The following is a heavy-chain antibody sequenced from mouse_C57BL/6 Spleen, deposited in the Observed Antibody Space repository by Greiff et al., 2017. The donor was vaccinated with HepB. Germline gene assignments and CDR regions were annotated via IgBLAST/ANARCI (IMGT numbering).Heavy chain of an antibody. CDR2: IYPSDSET. D-gene: IGHD1-1*01. J-gene: IGHJ2*01. Sequence: QVQLQQSGAELVRPGSSVKLSCKASGYTFTSYWMDWVKQRPGQGLEWIGNIYPSDSETHYNQKFKDKATLTVDKSSSTAYMQLSSLTSEDSAVYYCAREGFYGSSYDFDYWGQGTTLTVSS. CDR3: AREGFYGSSYDFDY. CDR1: GYTFTSYW. V-gene: IGHV1-61*01.